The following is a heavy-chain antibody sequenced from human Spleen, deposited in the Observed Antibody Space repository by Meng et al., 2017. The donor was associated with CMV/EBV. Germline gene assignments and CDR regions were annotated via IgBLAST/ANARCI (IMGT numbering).Heavy chain of an antibody. CDR2: IHPHRGDT. J-gene: IGHJ4*02. CDR3: ATYYDISKYYFDY. V-gene: IGHV1-2*02. Sequence: ASVKVSCKASGYTFTAHYFHWVRQAPGQGLEWMGWIHPHRGDTNYAQQFQGRVTLTRDTSINTGYMELSSLRSEDTAVYYCATYYDISKYYFDYWGQGTLVTVSS. CDR1: GYTFTAHY. D-gene: IGHD3-9*01.